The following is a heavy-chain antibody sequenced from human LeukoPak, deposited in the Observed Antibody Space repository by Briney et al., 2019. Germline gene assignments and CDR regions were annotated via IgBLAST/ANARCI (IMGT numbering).Heavy chain of an antibody. CDR3: ARGVTARGFYYYMDI. Sequence: ASVKVSCKVSGYTFTGYYIHWVRQAPGQGLELMGWINPTSGGTNYAQKFQGRVTMTRDTSISTAYMELSRLRSDDTAVYSCARGVTARGFYYYMDIWGRGTTVTISS. D-gene: IGHD2-21*02. CDR1: GYTFTGYY. CDR2: INPTSGGT. J-gene: IGHJ6*03. V-gene: IGHV1-2*02.